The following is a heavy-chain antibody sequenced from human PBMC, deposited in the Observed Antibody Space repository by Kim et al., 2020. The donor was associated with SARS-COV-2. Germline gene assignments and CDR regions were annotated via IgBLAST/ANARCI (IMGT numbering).Heavy chain of an antibody. CDR1: GFTFSSYA. CDR3: ARDGVLRFLEWSPS. J-gene: IGHJ5*01. V-gene: IGHV3-30-3*01. D-gene: IGHD3-3*01. CDR2: ISYDGSNK. Sequence: GGSLRLSCAASGFTFSSYAMHWVRQAPGKGLEWVAVISYDGSNKYYADSVKGRFTISRDNSKNTLYLQMNSLRAEDTAVYYCARDGVLRFLEWSPSWG.